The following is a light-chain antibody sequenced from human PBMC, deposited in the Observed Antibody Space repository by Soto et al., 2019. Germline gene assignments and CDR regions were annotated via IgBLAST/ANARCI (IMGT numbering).Light chain of an antibody. CDR3: SSYTSSSTLLDV. Sequence: QSALTQPASVSESPGQSITISCTGTSSDVGGYNYVSWYQQHPGKAPNLMIYDVXXXPXXXXXXFXGSKSGNTASLTISGLQAEDEADYYCSSYTSSSTLLDVFGTGTKVTVL. CDR2: DVX. CDR1: SSDVGGYNY. J-gene: IGLJ1*01. V-gene: IGLV2-14*01.